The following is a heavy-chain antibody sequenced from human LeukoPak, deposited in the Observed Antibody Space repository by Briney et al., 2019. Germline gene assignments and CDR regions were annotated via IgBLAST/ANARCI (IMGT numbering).Heavy chain of an antibody. CDR2: IYPGDSDT. CDR1: GYSFTSYW. V-gene: IGHV5-51*01. Sequence: PGESLKISCQGSGYSFTSYWIGWVRQLPGKGLEWMGFIYPGDSDTRYSPSFQGQVTISADKSISTAYLQWSRLEASDTAMYYCARLTWGNYAAGDYWGQGTLVTVSS. J-gene: IGHJ4*02. D-gene: IGHD4-11*01. CDR3: ARLTWGNYAAGDY.